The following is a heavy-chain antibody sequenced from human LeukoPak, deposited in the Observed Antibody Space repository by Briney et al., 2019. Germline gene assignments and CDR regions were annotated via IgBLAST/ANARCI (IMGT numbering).Heavy chain of an antibody. V-gene: IGHV1-2*02. CDR1: GYTFTDYY. J-gene: IGHJ4*02. D-gene: IGHD1-26*01. CDR3: AVGRRTDFDY. CDR2: INPNSGGT. Sequence: ASVKVSCKASGYTFTDYYIHWVRQAPGQGLEWMGWINPNSGGTNYAQNFQGRVTMTRDTCITTAYMDLSGLRLDDTAVYYCAVGRRTDFDYWGQGTLVTVSS.